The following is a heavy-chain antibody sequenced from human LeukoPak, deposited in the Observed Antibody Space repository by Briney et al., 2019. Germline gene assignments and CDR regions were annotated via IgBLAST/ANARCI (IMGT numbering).Heavy chain of an antibody. Sequence: PGRSLRLSCAASGLTFSTYALHWVRQAPGKGLECVASINQGGSQQYYVDSVRGRFTISRDDAQKSVYLQMNNLRVDDTAVYYCVRRNLFDYWGQGTLVTVSS. V-gene: IGHV3-7*03. J-gene: IGHJ4*02. CDR1: GLTFSTYA. CDR2: INQGGSQQ. CDR3: VRRNLFDY.